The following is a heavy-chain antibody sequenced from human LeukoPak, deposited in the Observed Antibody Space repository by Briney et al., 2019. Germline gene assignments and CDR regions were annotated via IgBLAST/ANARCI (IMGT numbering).Heavy chain of an antibody. Sequence: SETLSLTCTVSGGSISSYYWSWIRQPPGKGLEWIANIYHTGSTNYNPSLSSRVTISIDTAKNQFSLKLSSVTAADTAVYYCARRGRNSSGWQDYLWGQGTLVTVSS. J-gene: IGHJ4*02. CDR2: IYHTGST. CDR1: GGSISSYY. D-gene: IGHD6-25*01. V-gene: IGHV4-59*01. CDR3: ARRGRNSSGWQDYL.